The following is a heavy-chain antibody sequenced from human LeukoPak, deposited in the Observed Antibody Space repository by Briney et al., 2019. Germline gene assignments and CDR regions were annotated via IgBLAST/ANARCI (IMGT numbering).Heavy chain of an antibody. D-gene: IGHD2-15*01. CDR2: IYYSGST. V-gene: IGHV4-59*08. CDR1: GGSISSYY. Sequence: PSETLSLTCTVSGGSISSYYCSWIRQPPGKGLEWIGYIYYSGSTNYNPSLKSRVTISVDTSKNQFSLKLSSVTAADTAVYYCARHGMGDCSGGSCYYYFDYWGQGTLVTVSS. J-gene: IGHJ4*02. CDR3: ARHGMGDCSGGSCYYYFDY.